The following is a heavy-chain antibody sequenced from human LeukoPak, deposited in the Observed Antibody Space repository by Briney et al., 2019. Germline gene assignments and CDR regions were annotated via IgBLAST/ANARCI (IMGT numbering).Heavy chain of an antibody. D-gene: IGHD3-10*01. Sequence: PSETLSLTCAVYGGSFSGYYWSWIRQPPGKGREWIGEINHSGSTNYNPSVKSRVTISVNTSKNQFSLKVSSVTAADTAVYYCASYGYYYGSEYFQHWGQGTLVTVSS. CDR1: GGSFSGYY. CDR2: INHSGST. J-gene: IGHJ1*01. CDR3: ASYGYYYGSEYFQH. V-gene: IGHV4-34*01.